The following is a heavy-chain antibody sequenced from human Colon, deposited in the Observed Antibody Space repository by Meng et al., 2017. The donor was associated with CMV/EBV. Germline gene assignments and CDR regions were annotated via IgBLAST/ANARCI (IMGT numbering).Heavy chain of an antibody. Sequence: SGFTFSNYAMSWVRQAPGKGLEWLWVISGGGTTAYYADSVRGRFTISRDNSKNTVYLQMNSLEAEDTALYYCAKGREYIDFWSGFTWGQGTLVTVSS. CDR2: ISGGGTTA. CDR1: GFTFSNYA. D-gene: IGHD3-3*01. J-gene: IGHJ4*02. V-gene: IGHV3-23*01. CDR3: AKGREYIDFWSGFT.